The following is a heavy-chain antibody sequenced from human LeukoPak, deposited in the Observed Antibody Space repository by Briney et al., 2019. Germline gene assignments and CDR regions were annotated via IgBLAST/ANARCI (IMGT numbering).Heavy chain of an antibody. CDR3: TTDPAFVPVTTDAFDI. D-gene: IGHD4-17*01. J-gene: IGHJ3*02. Sequence: GGSLRLSCAASGYTFSNAWMSWVRQAPGKGLEWVGRIKSKTDGGTTDYAAPVKGRFTISRDDSKNTLYLQMNSLKTEDTAVYYCTTDPAFVPVTTDAFDIWGQGTMVTVSS. CDR2: IKSKTDGGTT. V-gene: IGHV3-15*01. CDR1: GYTFSNAW.